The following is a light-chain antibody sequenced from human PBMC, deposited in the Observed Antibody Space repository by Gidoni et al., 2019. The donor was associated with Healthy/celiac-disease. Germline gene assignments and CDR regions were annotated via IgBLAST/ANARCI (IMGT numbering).Light chain of an antibody. V-gene: IGLV6-57*01. J-gene: IGLJ3*02. CDR2: EEN. Sequence: NFMLTQPHSVSESPGTTVTISCTRSSGSIASNYVQWYQQRPGSSPTTVIYEENQRPSGVPDRFSGSIDSSSNSASLTISGLKTEDEADYYCQSYDSSNWVFGGGTKLTVL. CDR3: QSYDSSNWV. CDR1: SGSIASNY.